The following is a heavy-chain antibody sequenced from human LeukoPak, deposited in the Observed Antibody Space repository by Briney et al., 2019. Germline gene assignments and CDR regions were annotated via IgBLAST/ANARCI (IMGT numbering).Heavy chain of an antibody. Sequence: PGGSLRLSCAASGFTFSDSAMHWVRQASGTGLEWVARIRSKANTYAASYAASVKGRFTISRDDSKNTASLQMNSLKTEDTAVYYCMARGVSYGLFDYWGHGTLVTVSS. CDR2: IRSKANTYAA. J-gene: IGHJ4*01. D-gene: IGHD5-18*01. V-gene: IGHV3-73*01. CDR1: GFTFSDSA. CDR3: MARGVSYGLFDY.